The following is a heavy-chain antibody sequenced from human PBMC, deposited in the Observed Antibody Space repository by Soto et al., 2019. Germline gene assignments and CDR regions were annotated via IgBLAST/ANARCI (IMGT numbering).Heavy chain of an antibody. J-gene: IGHJ6*03. CDR1: GFTFSSYA. V-gene: IGHV3-23*01. Sequence: EVQLLESGGGLVQPGGSLRLSCAASGFTFSSYAMSWVRQAPGKGLEWVSAISGSGGSTYYADSVKGRFTISRDNSKNTLYLQMKRLRAEDTAVYYCARTMRLSRYYMGVWGKGTTVTVSS. CDR2: ISGSGGST. CDR3: ARTMRLSRYYMGV.